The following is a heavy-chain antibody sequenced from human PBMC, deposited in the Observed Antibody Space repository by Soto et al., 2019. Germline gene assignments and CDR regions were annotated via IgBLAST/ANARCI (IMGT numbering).Heavy chain of an antibody. CDR3: VKDLRPNRGWFGP. CDR1: GFNFYNYA. D-gene: IGHD3-3*01. J-gene: IGHJ5*02. V-gene: IGHV3-23*01. CDR2: ISGDGTRT. Sequence: GGSLRLSCAASGFNFYNYAMTWVRQAPGKGLEWVSGISGDGTRTYYGDSVKGRFTISRDNSKNTVFLQMNSLRAEDTGLYYCVKDLRPNRGWFGPWGQGTRVTVSS.